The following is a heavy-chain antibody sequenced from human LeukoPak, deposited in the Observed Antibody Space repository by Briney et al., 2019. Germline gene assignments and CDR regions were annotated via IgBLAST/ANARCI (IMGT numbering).Heavy chain of an antibody. Sequence: SETLSLTCTVSGGSISSSSYYWGWIRQPPGKGLEWIGSIYYSGNTYYNPSLKSRVTISVDTSKNQFSLKLSSVTAADTAVYYCARESLTWLQSRTSWFDPWGQGTLVTVSS. D-gene: IGHD5-24*01. CDR3: ARESLTWLQSRTSWFDP. J-gene: IGHJ5*02. V-gene: IGHV4-39*07. CDR2: IYYSGNT. CDR1: GGSISSSSYY.